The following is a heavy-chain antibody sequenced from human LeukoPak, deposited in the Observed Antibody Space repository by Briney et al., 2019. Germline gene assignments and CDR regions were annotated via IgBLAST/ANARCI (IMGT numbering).Heavy chain of an antibody. CDR2: IWYDGSNK. CDR3: ARDPGLERRFEVDYYYGMDV. CDR1: GFTFSSYG. D-gene: IGHD1-1*01. J-gene: IGHJ6*02. Sequence: PGGSLRLSCAASGFTFSSYGMHWVRQAPGKGLEWVAVIWYDGSNKYYADSVKGRFTISRDNSKNTLYLQMNSLRAEDTAVYYCARDPGLERRFEVDYYYGMDVWGQGTTVTVSS. V-gene: IGHV3-33*01.